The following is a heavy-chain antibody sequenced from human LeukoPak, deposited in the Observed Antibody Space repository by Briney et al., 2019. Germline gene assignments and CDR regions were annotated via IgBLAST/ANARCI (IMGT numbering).Heavy chain of an antibody. CDR1: GGSISSYY. J-gene: IGHJ6*02. CDR2: IYYSGST. Sequence: SETLSLTCTVSGGSISSYYWSWIRQPPGKGLEWIGYIYYSGSTNYNPSLKSRVTISVDTSKNQFSLKLSSVTAADTAVYYCARMIVATIRIGVYFYHGMDVWGQGTTVTVSS. CDR3: ARMIVATIRIGVYFYHGMDV. D-gene: IGHD5-12*01. V-gene: IGHV4-59*01.